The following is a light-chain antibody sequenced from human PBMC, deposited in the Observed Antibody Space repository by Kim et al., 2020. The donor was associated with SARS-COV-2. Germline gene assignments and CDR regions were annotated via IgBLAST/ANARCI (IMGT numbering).Light chain of an antibody. CDR1: SSDVGSYNL. J-gene: IGLJ3*02. CDR2: EGS. Sequence: SALTQPASVSGSPGQSITISCTGTSSDVGSYNLVSWYQQHPGKAPKLMIYEGSKRPSGVSNRFSGSKSGNTASLTISGLQAEDEADYYCCSYAGSSTWVFGGGTQRTVL. V-gene: IGLV2-23*01. CDR3: CSYAGSSTWV.